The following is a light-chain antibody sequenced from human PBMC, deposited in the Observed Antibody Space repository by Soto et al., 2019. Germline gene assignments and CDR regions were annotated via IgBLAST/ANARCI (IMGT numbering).Light chain of an antibody. Sequence: QSALSQPASVSGSPGQSFTISCTGTSSAVGDYNYVSWYQQHPGKAPKLMIYDVSNRPSGVSNRFSGSKSGNTASLTISGLQAEDEADYYCSSYTSSSTLVFGGGTKLTVL. J-gene: IGLJ3*02. CDR3: SSYTSSSTLV. V-gene: IGLV2-14*01. CDR2: DVS. CDR1: SSAVGDYNY.